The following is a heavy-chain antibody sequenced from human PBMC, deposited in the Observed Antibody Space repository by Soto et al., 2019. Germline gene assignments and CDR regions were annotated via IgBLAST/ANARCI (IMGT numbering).Heavy chain of an antibody. J-gene: IGHJ4*02. V-gene: IGHV4-39*01. CDR2: IFYSGST. Sequence: LSLTCTVSGGSISSSTYYWGWIRQSPGKGLEWIGSIFYSGSTYFNPSFKSRVTISVDTSKNQFSLKLNSVTVADTAVYYCASLSYEQLWWGQGTLVTAPQ. CDR3: ASLSYEQLW. D-gene: IGHD1-1*01. CDR1: GGSISSSTYY.